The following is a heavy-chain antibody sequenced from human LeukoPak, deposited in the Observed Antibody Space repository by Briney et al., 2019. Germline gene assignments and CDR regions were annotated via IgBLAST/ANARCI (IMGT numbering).Heavy chain of an antibody. D-gene: IGHD3-10*01. Sequence: GRSLRLSCAASGFTFSSYGMHWVRQAPGKGLEWVAVIWYDGSNKYYADSVKGRFTISRDNSKNTLYLQMNSLRAEDTAVYYCAKDTRLGFGDPSPWFDPWGQGTLDTVSS. V-gene: IGHV3-33*06. CDR3: AKDTRLGFGDPSPWFDP. J-gene: IGHJ5*02. CDR1: GFTFSSYG. CDR2: IWYDGSNK.